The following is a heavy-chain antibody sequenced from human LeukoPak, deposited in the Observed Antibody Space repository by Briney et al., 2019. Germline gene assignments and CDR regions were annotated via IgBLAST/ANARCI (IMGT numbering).Heavy chain of an antibody. CDR2: IYSGGST. CDR3: ARSLSDWFDP. CDR1: GFTVSSNY. Sequence: GGSPRLSCAASGFTVSSNYMSWVRQAPGKGLEWVSVIYSGGSTYYADSVKGRFNISRDNSKNTLYLQMNSLRAEDTAVYYCARSLSDWFDPWGQGTLVTVSS. V-gene: IGHV3-66*01. J-gene: IGHJ5*02.